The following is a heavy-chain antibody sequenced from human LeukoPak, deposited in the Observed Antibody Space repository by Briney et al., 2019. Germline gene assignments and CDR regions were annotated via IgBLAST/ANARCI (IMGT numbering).Heavy chain of an antibody. V-gene: IGHV3-23*01. CDR1: GFTFSTYG. J-gene: IGHJ4*02. CDR3: AKDRGY. Sequence: GGSLRLPCAASGFTFSTYGMSWVRQAPGKGLEWVSGISGNGGSTYYADSVKGRFTISRDNSNNTLFLRMNSLRAEDTAVYYCAKDRGYWGQGTLVTVSS. CDR2: ISGNGGST.